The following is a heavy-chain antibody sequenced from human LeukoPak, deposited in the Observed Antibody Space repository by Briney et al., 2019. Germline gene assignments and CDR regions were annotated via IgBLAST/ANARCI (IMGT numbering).Heavy chain of an antibody. V-gene: IGHV3-66*01. D-gene: IGHD3-16*01. CDR2: IYSGGGT. CDR1: GFTVSSNY. J-gene: IGHJ3*02. CDR3: ARDHYVDAFDI. Sequence: GVSLRLSCAASGFTVSSNYMSWVRQAPGKGLEWVSVIYSGGGTYYADAVKGRFTISRDNSKSTLYLQVNSLRAGDTAVYYCARDHYVDAFDIWGQGTMVTVSS.